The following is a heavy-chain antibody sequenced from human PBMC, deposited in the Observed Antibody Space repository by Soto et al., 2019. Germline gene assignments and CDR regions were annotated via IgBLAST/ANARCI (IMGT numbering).Heavy chain of an antibody. CDR1: GFTFTSSW. Sequence: EVQLVESGGGLVQPGGSLRLTCTASGFTFTSSWMAWVRQAPGKGLEWVGKIKQDGSEVYYLDSVRGRFTISRDSAWKSLYLQVNSLRAEDTAVYYCAGIQNNWFDPWGQGTLVAVSS. CDR2: IKQDGSEV. V-gene: IGHV3-7*01. J-gene: IGHJ5*02. CDR3: AGIQNNWFDP.